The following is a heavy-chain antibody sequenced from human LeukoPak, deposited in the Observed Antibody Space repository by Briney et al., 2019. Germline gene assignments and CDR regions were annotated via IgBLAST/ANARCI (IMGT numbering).Heavy chain of an antibody. CDR1: GGSISSGSYY. V-gene: IGHV4-61*02. CDR2: IYTSGST. J-gene: IGHJ5*02. Sequence: SETLSLTCTVSGGSISSGSYYWSWIRQPAGKGLEWIGRIYTSGSTNYNPSLKSRVTISLDTAKNQFSLKLTSVTAADTAVYFCARSRGGFGDYGSWFDPWGQGTLVTVSS. D-gene: IGHD4-17*01. CDR3: ARSRGGFGDYGSWFDP.